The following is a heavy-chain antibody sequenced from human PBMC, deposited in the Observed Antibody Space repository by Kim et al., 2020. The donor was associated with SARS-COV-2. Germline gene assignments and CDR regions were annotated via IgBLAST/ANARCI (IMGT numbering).Heavy chain of an antibody. CDR1: GGSFSGYY. CDR2: INHSGST. CDR3: ARVHSGSYWGYYYGMDV. Sequence: SETLSLTCAVYGGSFSGYYWSWIRQPPGKGLEWIGEINHSGSTNYNPSLKSRVTISVDTSKNQFSLKLSSVTAADTAVYYCARVHSGSYWGYYYGMDVWGQGTTVTVSS. J-gene: IGHJ6*02. D-gene: IGHD1-26*01. V-gene: IGHV4-34*01.